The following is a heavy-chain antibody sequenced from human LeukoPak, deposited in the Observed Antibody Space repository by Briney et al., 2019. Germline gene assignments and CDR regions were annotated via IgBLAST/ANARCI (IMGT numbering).Heavy chain of an antibody. CDR1: GYSFTDYL. CDR2: INPHSGGT. V-gene: IGHV1-2*02. D-gene: IGHD5-24*01. Sequence: VKVSCKASGYSFTDYLMHWVRQAPGQGLEWMGWINPHSGGTSSAQKLQGRVTMTRDTSISTTYMELSTLRSDDTAVYYCARDRNGDGFAYFDYWGQGTLVTVSS. J-gene: IGHJ4*02. CDR3: ARDRNGDGFAYFDY.